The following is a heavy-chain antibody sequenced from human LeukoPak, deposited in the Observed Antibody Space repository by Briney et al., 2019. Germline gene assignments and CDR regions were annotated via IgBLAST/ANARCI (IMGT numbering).Heavy chain of an antibody. D-gene: IGHD3-3*01. J-gene: IGHJ4*02. CDR1: GGSMSSYY. Sequence: SETLSLTCTVSGGSMSSYYWSWIRQPPGKGLEWMGEINHSGSTNYNPSLKSRVTISVDTSKNQFSLKLSSVTAADTAVYYCARGRNDFWSGKRDLDYWGQGTLVTVSS. CDR2: INHSGST. CDR3: ARGRNDFWSGKRDLDY. V-gene: IGHV4-34*01.